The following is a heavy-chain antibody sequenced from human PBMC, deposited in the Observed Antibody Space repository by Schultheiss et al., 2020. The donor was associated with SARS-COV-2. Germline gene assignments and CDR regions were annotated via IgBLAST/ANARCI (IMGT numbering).Heavy chain of an antibody. V-gene: IGHV1-18*04. Sequence: ASVKVSCKASGYTFTSYYMHWVRQAPGQGLEWMGWISAYNGNTNYAQKLQGRVTMTTDTSTSTAYMELRSLRSDDTAVYYCARDTYGEGGSWYFDLWGRGTLVTVSS. J-gene: IGHJ2*01. CDR2: ISAYNGNT. CDR3: ARDTYGEGGSWYFDL. CDR1: GYTFTSYY. D-gene: IGHD3-16*01.